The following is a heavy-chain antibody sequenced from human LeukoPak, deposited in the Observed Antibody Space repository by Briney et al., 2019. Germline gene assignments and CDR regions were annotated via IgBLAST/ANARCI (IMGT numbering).Heavy chain of an antibody. CDR3: AKDGEGGSGSYYYYFDY. CDR2: VRGIGGDT. Sequence: GGSLRLSCAASGITFSSSAMNWVRQPPGKRPQWVSTVRGIGGDTYYADSVKGRFTISRDTSKNTLYLQMNSLRAEDTAVYYCAKDGEGGSGSYYYYFDYWGQGTLVTVSS. D-gene: IGHD3-10*01. V-gene: IGHV3-23*01. CDR1: GITFSSSA. J-gene: IGHJ4*02.